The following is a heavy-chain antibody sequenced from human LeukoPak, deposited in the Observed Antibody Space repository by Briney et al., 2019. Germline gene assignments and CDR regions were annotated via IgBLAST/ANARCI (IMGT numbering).Heavy chain of an antibody. CDR1: GGSFSGYY. CDR2: INHSGST. J-gene: IGHJ4*02. CDR3: AGRHIVVVVAAEFDY. Sequence: PSETLSLTCTVYGGSFSGYYWSWIRQPPGKGLEWIGEINHSGSTNYNPSLKSRVTISVDTSKNQFSLKLSSVTAADTAVHYCAGRHIVVVVAAEFDYWGQGTLVTVSS. D-gene: IGHD2-15*01. V-gene: IGHV4-34*01.